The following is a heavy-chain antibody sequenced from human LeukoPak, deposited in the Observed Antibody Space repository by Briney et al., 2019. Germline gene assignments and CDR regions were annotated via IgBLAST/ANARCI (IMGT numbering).Heavy chain of an antibody. Sequence: SETQSLTCAVYGGSFSGYYWSWIRQPPGKGLEWIGEINHSGSTNYNPSLKSRVTISVDTSKIQFSLKLSSVTAADTAVYYCARWGGYAFDYWGQGTLVTVSS. CDR2: INHSGST. D-gene: IGHD6-25*01. CDR1: GGSFSGYY. CDR3: ARWGGYAFDY. J-gene: IGHJ4*02. V-gene: IGHV4-34*01.